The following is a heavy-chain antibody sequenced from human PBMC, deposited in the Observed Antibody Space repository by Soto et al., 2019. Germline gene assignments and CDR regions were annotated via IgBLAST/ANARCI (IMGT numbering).Heavy chain of an antibody. V-gene: IGHV4-39*01. CDR2: IHYSGST. D-gene: IGHD2-8*01. CDR1: GDSIGTTHSY. J-gene: IGHJ4*02. Sequence: PSETLSLTCTVPGDSIGTTHSYWAWIRQSPGKGLEWIGNIHYSGSTYYMPSLRSRVTLSVDTSKNQFSLRLTSVTAEDTAVYYCARHEGNGNVWPLDYWGQGILVTVSS. CDR3: ARHEGNGNVWPLDY.